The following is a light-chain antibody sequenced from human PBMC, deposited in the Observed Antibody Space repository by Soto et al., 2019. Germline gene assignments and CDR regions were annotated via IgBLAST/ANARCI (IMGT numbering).Light chain of an antibody. J-gene: IGKJ1*01. CDR1: QSISNY. CDR3: PQSYTIPCM. CDR2: AAS. V-gene: IGKV1-39*01. Sequence: DIHMTHSPSSLSASVGDRVTITCRAGQSISNYLNWYQQKPGKAPKLLIYAASTLQSGVPSRFSGSGSGKDFTLTISSLQPEDFATYYCPQSYTIPCMFGQGTKVEIX.